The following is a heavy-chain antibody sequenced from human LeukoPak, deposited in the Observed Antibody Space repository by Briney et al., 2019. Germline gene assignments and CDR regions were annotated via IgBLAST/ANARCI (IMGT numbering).Heavy chain of an antibody. CDR3: ARDKSADYGDSYFDS. J-gene: IGHJ4*02. Sequence: PGGSLRLSCAASGFTFSSYAMHWVRQAPGKGLEWVAVISYDGSNKYYADSVKGRFTISRDNAKNSLYLQMNSLRAEDTAVYYCARDKSADYGDSYFDSWGQGILVTVSS. CDR1: GFTFSSYA. V-gene: IGHV3-30*04. CDR2: ISYDGSNK. D-gene: IGHD4-17*01.